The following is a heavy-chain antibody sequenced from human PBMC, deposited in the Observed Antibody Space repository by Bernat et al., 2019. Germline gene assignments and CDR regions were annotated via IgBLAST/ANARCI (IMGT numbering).Heavy chain of an antibody. CDR3: ARVMHDYGGYDAFDI. J-gene: IGHJ3*02. V-gene: IGHV1-2*04. CDR2: INPNSGGT. CDR1: GYTFTGYY. Sequence: QVQLVQSGAEVKKPGASVKVSCKASGYTFTGYYMHWVRQAPGQGLEWMGWINPNSGGTNYAQKFQGWVTMTRDTSISTAYMELSRLRSDDTAVYYCARVMHDYGGYDAFDIWGQGTMVTVSS. D-gene: IGHD4-17*01.